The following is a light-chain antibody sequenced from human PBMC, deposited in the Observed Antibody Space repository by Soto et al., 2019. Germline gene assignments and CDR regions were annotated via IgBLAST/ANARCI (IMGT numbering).Light chain of an antibody. CDR1: NIGRKS. V-gene: IGLV3-21*02. Sequence: SYELTQPPSVSVAPGQTVRVTCGGNNIGRKSEHWHQQKPGQAPVLVVYDDDDRPSGIPERISGSNSGNTATLTISRVEAGDEADYYCQVWDSSSDHPGVFGTGTKVTVL. CDR2: DDD. J-gene: IGLJ1*01. CDR3: QVWDSSSDHPGV.